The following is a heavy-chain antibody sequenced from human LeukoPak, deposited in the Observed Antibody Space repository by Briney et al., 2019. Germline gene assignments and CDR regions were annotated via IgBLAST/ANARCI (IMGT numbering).Heavy chain of an antibody. D-gene: IGHD2-15*01. J-gene: IGHJ6*03. V-gene: IGHV4-4*02. CDR1: GGSISSSNW. Sequence: PSGTLSLTCAVSGGSISSSNWWSWVRQPPGKGLEWIGEIYHSGSTNYSPSLKSRVTVSVDNSRNEFSLSLSSVSAADTAVYYCARVSCSGVSCYHYYYYMDVWGRGTTVTVSS. CDR3: ARVSCSGVSCYHYYYYMDV. CDR2: IYHSGST.